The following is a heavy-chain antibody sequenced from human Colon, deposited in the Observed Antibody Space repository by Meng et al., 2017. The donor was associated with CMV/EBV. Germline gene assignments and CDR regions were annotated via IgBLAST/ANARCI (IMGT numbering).Heavy chain of an antibody. CDR3: ARDPYIKAFDI. CDR1: GFTFSNYW. D-gene: IGHD4-11*01. J-gene: IGHJ3*02. Sequence: GGSLRLSCAASGFTFSNYWMTWLRQAPGRGLELVAHIKEDGSEKYFVGSVKSRFTISRDNAKNSLYLQMNSLRAEDTAVYYCARDPYIKAFDIWGQGTMVTVSS. CDR2: IKEDGSEK. V-gene: IGHV3-7*01.